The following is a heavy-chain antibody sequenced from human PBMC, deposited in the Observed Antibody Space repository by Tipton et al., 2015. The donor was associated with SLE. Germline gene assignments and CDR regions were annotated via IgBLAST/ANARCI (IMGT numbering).Heavy chain of an antibody. CDR3: AGPAQAGTFDY. CDR1: GGSISNNRYY. V-gene: IGHV4-39*01. CDR2: SYYSGNT. D-gene: IGHD1-1*01. J-gene: IGHJ4*02. Sequence: TLSLTCTVSGGSISNNRYYWGWIRQPPGKGLEWIGNSYYSGNTYYNPSLKSRVTISADTSKNQFSLKLSSVTAADTAIYYCAGPAQAGTFDYWGQGTLVTVSS.